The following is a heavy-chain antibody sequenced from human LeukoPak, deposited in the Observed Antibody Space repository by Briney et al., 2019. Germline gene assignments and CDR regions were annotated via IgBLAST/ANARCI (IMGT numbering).Heavy chain of an antibody. CDR2: IGAGGDT. V-gene: IGHV3-13*01. CDR3: ARGHCGGGTCHSSLSDAFDI. Sequence: GGSLRLSCAASGFTFSNYDMHWVRQTSAEGLEWVSTIGAGGDTYYRDSVKGRFTISRENAKNALFLQMDSLTAGDTALYYCARGHCGGGTCHSSLSDAFDIWGLGTMVTVSS. CDR1: GFTFSNYD. D-gene: IGHD2-15*01. J-gene: IGHJ3*02.